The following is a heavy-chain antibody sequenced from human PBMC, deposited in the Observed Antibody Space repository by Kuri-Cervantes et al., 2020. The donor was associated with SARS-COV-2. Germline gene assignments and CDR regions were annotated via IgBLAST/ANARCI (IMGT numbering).Heavy chain of an antibody. CDR2: IYHSGST. Sequence: ESLKTSCTVSGGSISSSSYYWGWIRQPPGKGLEWIGSIYHSGSTYYNPSLKSRVTISVDTSKNQFSLKLSSVTAADTAVYYCALYDSSGYYAQVFGYWGQGTLVTVSS. CDR3: ALYDSSGYYAQVFGY. V-gene: IGHV4-39*07. J-gene: IGHJ4*02. D-gene: IGHD3-22*01. CDR1: GGSISSSSYY.